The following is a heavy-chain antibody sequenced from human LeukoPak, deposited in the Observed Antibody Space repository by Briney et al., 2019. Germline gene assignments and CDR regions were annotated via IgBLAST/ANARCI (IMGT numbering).Heavy chain of an antibody. J-gene: IGHJ4*02. V-gene: IGHV1-8*01. D-gene: IGHD5-12*01. CDR2: MSPNSGNT. Sequence: ASVKVSCKASGYTFTSYDINLVRQASGRGLEWMGWMSPNSGNTGYEQKFQGRVTMTRNTSISTAYMELSSLRSEDTAVYYCARGRRRRGYSGYDLDYWGQGTLVTVSS. CDR1: GYTFTSYD. CDR3: ARGRRRRGYSGYDLDY.